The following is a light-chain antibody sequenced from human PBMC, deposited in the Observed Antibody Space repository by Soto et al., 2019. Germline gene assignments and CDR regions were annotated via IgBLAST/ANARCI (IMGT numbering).Light chain of an antibody. Sequence: QAVVTQEPSFSVSPGGTVTLTCGLSSGSVSTGYYPSWYQQTPGQAPRTLIYSTNTRSSGVPDRFSGSILGNKAALTITGAQADDESDYYCTLYTSENTYVFGTGTKLTVL. CDR3: TLYTSENTYV. CDR2: STN. CDR1: SGSVSTGYY. J-gene: IGLJ1*01. V-gene: IGLV8-61*01.